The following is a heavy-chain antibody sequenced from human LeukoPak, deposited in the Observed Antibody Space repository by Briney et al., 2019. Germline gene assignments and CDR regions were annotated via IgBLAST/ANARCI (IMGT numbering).Heavy chain of an antibody. CDR3: ASFRCEKAVRSSSSWCENNEYYFDY. J-gene: IGHJ4*02. V-gene: IGHV5-51*01. D-gene: IGHD6-13*01. Sequence: HGESLKISCKGSGYSFTSYWIGWVRQMPGKGLEWMGIIYPGDSDTRYSPSFQGQVTISADKSISTAYLQWSSLKASDTAMYYCASFRCEKAVRSSSSWCENNEYYFDYWGQGTLVTVSS. CDR2: IYPGDSDT. CDR1: GYSFTSYW.